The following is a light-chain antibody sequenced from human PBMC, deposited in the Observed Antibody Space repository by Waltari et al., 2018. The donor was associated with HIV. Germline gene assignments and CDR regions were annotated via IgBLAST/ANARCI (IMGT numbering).Light chain of an antibody. V-gene: IGKV4-1*01. CDR3: QQYYTTPRT. CDR1: QSLLYSSDNKNY. Sequence: DIVMTQSPDYLAVSLGERATINCKSSQSLLYSSDNKNYLAWYQQKPGQPPMLLIYWASVRESGVPDRFSASGSGTDFTLTISSLQAEDVAVYYCQQYYTTPRTFGQGTKVEIK. CDR2: WAS. J-gene: IGKJ1*01.